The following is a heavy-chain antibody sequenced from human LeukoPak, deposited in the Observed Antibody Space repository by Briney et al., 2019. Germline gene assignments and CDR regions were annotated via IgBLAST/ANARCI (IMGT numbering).Heavy chain of an antibody. CDR3: VRLVRPAPWGDYYFDY. V-gene: IGHV4-31*03. CDR1: GGSISSGGYY. Sequence: PSETLSLTCTVSGGSISSGGYYWSWIRQHPGKGLEWIGYIYYSGSTYYNPSLKSRVTISVDTSKNQFSLKLSSVTAADTAVYYCVRLVRPAPWGDYYFDYWGQGTLVTVSS. CDR2: IYYSGST. J-gene: IGHJ4*02. D-gene: IGHD2-21*02.